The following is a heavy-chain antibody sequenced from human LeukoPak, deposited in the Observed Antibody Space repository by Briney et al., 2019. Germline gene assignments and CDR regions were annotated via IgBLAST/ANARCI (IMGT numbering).Heavy chain of an antibody. J-gene: IGHJ4*02. CDR1: GFIFSNYA. V-gene: IGHV3-23*01. CDR2: ISGSGGST. CDR3: AKDQKTGGWHFNALDY. D-gene: IGHD6-19*01. Sequence: GGSLRLSCAASGFIFSNYAMTWVRQAPGKGLEWVSAISGSGGSTYYADSVKGRFTISRDNSKNTLYLQMNSLRAEDTAVYYCAKDQKTGGWHFNALDYWGQGTLVTDSS.